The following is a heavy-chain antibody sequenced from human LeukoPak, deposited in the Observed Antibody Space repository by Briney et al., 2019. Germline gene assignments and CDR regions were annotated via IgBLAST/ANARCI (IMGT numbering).Heavy chain of an antibody. Sequence: GGSLRLSCVASGCNSNDYAMHWVRQAPGKGLEWVSGISWNSGTKDYANSVKGRFTISRDNAKNSLYLQMNSLRAEDTALYYCAKDYIEYSSSSFWSYFDYWGQGTLVTVSS. V-gene: IGHV3-9*02. J-gene: IGHJ4*02. CDR1: GCNSNDYA. CDR2: ISWNSGTK. D-gene: IGHD6-6*01. CDR3: AKDYIEYSSSSFWSYFDY.